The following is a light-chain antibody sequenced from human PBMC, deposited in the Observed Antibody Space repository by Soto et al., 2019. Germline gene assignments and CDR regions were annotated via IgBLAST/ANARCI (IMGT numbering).Light chain of an antibody. CDR2: DAS. CDR3: QHRRNWPLT. J-gene: IGKJ4*01. Sequence: EVVLTQCPATLSLSPGERATLSCRAGQSVSSYLAWYQQKPGQAPRLLIYDASNRATGIPARFSGSGSGTDFTLTISSLEPEDFAVYYCQHRRNWPLTFGGGTKVDIK. V-gene: IGKV3-11*01. CDR1: QSVSSY.